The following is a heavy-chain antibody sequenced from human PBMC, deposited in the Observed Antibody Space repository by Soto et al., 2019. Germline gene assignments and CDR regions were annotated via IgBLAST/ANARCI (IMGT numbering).Heavy chain of an antibody. D-gene: IGHD1-1*01. CDR1: GGSMSSYY. CDR3: ARGGTGMGYYGMDV. Sequence: PSETLSLTCTVSGGSMSSYYWSWIWQPPGKGMGWIGYIYYSGSTNYNPSLKSRVTISVDTSKNQFSLKLSSVTAADTAVYYCARGGTGMGYYGMDVWGQGTTVTVSS. J-gene: IGHJ6*02. V-gene: IGHV4-59*01. CDR2: IYYSGST.